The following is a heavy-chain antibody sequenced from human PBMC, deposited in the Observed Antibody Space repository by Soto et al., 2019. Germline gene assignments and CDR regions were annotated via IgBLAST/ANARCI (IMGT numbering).Heavy chain of an antibody. CDR1: GGSISSGGYS. CDR2: IYHSGST. J-gene: IGHJ4*02. V-gene: IGHV4-30-2*01. CDR3: ARGVTTGTTIDY. Sequence: SETLSLTCAVSGGSISSGGYSWSWIRQPPGKGLEWIGYIYHSGSTYYNPSLKSRVTISVDRSKNQFSLKLSSVTAADTAVYYCARGVTTGTTIDYWGQGTLVTASS. D-gene: IGHD4-17*01.